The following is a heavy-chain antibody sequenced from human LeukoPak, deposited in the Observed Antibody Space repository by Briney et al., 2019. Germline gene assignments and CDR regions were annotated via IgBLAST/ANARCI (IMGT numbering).Heavy chain of an antibody. CDR1: GFTFSTYW. Sequence: AGGSLRLSCAASGFTFSTYWMHWVRQAPGKGLVWVSRIKSDGSSTTYPDSVKGRFTISRDNAKNTLYLQMNSLRAEDTAVYYCAREGYSYGVNLDYWGQGTLVTVSS. V-gene: IGHV3-74*01. J-gene: IGHJ4*02. D-gene: IGHD5-18*01. CDR3: AREGYSYGVNLDY. CDR2: IKSDGSST.